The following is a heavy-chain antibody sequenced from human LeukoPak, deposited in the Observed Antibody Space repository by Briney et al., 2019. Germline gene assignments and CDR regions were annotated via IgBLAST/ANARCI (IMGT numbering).Heavy chain of an antibody. CDR3: ARVRNDYNPGAIDY. Sequence: GGSLRLSCAASGFTFSSYGMGWVRQAPGKGLEWVSSISGGGETTYYADSVKGRFPISRDNSKNTLYLQMNSLRAEDTAVYYCARVRNDYNPGAIDYWGQGTLVTVSS. D-gene: IGHD5-24*01. CDR1: GFTFSSYG. J-gene: IGHJ4*02. CDR2: ISGGGETT. V-gene: IGHV3-23*01.